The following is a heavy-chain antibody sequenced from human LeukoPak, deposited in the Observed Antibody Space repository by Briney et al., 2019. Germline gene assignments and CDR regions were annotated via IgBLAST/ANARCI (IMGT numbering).Heavy chain of an antibody. J-gene: IGHJ3*02. Sequence: GGSLRLSCAASGFTFSSYEMNWVRQAPGKGLEWISYISSSGSTKYYADSVQGRFSISRDNAQNSLFLQMNSLSAEDTAVYYCARDRGRSALDDAFDIWGQGTRVTVSS. D-gene: IGHD3-10*01. V-gene: IGHV3-48*03. CDR1: GFTFSSYE. CDR2: ISSSGSTK. CDR3: ARDRGRSALDDAFDI.